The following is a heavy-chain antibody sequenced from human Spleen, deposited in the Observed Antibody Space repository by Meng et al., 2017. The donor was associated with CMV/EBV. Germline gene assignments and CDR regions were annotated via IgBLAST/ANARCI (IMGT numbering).Heavy chain of an antibody. D-gene: IGHD5-18*01. J-gene: IGHJ4*02. V-gene: IGHV1-2*02. Sequence: QVTLLHSGAEVQKSGASMKVTCKASGYTFTGYYLHWVRQAPGQGLEWMGWINPNSGGTNYAQKFQGRVTMTRDTSISTAYMELSRLRSDDTAVYYCASAVAMACFDYWGQGTLVTVSS. CDR1: GYTFTGYY. CDR3: ASAVAMACFDY. CDR2: INPNSGGT.